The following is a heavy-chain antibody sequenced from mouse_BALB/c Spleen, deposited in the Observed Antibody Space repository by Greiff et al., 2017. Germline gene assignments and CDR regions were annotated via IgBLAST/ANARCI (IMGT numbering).Heavy chain of an antibody. CDR1: GFTFSDYY. Sequence: EVQVVESGGGLVKPGGSLKLSCAASGFTFSDYYMYWVRQTPEKRLEWVATISDGGSYTYYTDSVKGRFTISRDNAKNNLYLQMSSLKSEDTAMYYCARGYYYGSSWFAYWGQGTLVTVSA. CDR2: ISDGGSYT. D-gene: IGHD1-1*01. CDR3: ARGYYYGSSWFAY. V-gene: IGHV5-4*02. J-gene: IGHJ3*01.